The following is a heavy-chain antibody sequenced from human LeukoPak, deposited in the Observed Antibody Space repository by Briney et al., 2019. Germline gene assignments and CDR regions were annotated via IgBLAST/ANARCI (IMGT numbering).Heavy chain of an antibody. CDR3: VRDDYYGSGSYAFDI. CDR2: ISAYNGNT. Sequence: ASVTVSCKASGYTFTSYGISWVRQAPGQGVEWMGWISAYNGNTNYAQKLQGRVTMTTDTSTSTAYMDLSSLRSDDTAVYYCVRDDYYGSGSYAFDIWGQGTMVTVSS. D-gene: IGHD3-10*01. J-gene: IGHJ3*02. V-gene: IGHV1-18*01. CDR1: GYTFTSYG.